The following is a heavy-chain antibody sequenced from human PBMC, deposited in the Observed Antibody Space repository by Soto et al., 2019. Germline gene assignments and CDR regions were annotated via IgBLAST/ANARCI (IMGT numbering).Heavy chain of an antibody. V-gene: IGHV1-18*01. CDR1: GYTFTSYG. CDR3: ARVDGCSSTSCSIGVFDY. J-gene: IGHJ4*02. Sequence: ASVKVSCKASGYTFTSYGISWVRQAPGQGLEWMGWISAYNGNTNYAQKLQGRVTMTTDTSTNTAYMELRSLRSDDTAVYYCARVDGCSSTSCSIGVFDYWGQGTLVTVSS. D-gene: IGHD2-2*01. CDR2: ISAYNGNT.